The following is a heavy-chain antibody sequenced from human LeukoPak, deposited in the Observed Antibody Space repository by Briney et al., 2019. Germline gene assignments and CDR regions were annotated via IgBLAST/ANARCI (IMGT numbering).Heavy chain of an antibody. CDR1: GFTFSSYG. Sequence: PGRSLRLSCAASGFTFSSYGMHWVRQAPGKGLEWVAVIWYDGSNKYYADSVKGRFTISRDNSKNTLYLQMNSLRAEDTAVYYCAKRSGDSYYLDSWGQGTLVTVSS. J-gene: IGHJ4*02. CDR3: AKRSGDSYYLDS. D-gene: IGHD2-15*01. V-gene: IGHV3-33*06. CDR2: IWYDGSNK.